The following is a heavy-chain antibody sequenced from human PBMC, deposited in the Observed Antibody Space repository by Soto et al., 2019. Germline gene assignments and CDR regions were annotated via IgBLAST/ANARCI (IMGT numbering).Heavy chain of an antibody. CDR1: GFTFSSYA. CDR2: ISGSGGST. J-gene: IGHJ4*02. V-gene: IGHV3-23*01. CDR3: ARRGDYFDY. Sequence: GGSLRLSCAASGFTFSSYAMSWVRQAPGKGLEWVSAISGSGGSTYYADSVKGRFTISRDNSKNILFLQMNSLRAEDTAVYYCARRGDYFDYWGQGALVTVSS. D-gene: IGHD3-10*01.